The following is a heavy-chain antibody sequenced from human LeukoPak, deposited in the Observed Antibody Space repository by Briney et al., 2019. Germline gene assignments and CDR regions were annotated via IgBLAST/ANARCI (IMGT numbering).Heavy chain of an antibody. CDR2: IKQDGSEK. V-gene: IGHV3-7*01. J-gene: IGHJ4*02. CDR1: GFTFSSYW. CDR3: ARVQYYDFWSGYYGGFDY. D-gene: IGHD3-3*01. Sequence: GGSLRLSCVASGFTFSSYWMSWVRQAPGKGLEWVANIKQDGSEKYYVDSVKGRFTISRDNAKNSLYLQMNSLRAEDTAVYYCARVQYYDFWSGYYGGFDYWGQGTLVTVSS.